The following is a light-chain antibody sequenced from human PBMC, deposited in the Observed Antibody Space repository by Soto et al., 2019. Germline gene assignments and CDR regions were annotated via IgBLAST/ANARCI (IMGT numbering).Light chain of an antibody. Sequence: QSALTQPASVSGSPGQSITISCTGTSSDVGSYNLVSWYQQHPGKAPKLMIYEGSKRPSGVSNRFSDSKSGNTASLTISGLQAEDEADYYCCSYAGSSTLYVFGTGTKVTVL. CDR3: CSYAGSSTLYV. CDR2: EGS. V-gene: IGLV2-23*01. J-gene: IGLJ1*01. CDR1: SSDVGSYNL.